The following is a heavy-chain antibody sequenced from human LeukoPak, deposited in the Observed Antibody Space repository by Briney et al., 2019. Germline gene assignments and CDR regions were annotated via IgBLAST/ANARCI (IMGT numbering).Heavy chain of an antibody. Sequence: KTSETLSLTCAVYGGSFSGYYWSWIRQPPGKGLEWIGEINHSGSTNYNPSLKSRVTISVDTSKNQFSLKLSSVTAADTAVYYCARVRGNNLVYYYYYGMDVWGQGTTVTVSS. CDR3: ARVRGNNLVYYYYYGMDV. CDR2: INHSGST. V-gene: IGHV4-34*01. D-gene: IGHD1/OR15-1a*01. CDR1: GGSFSGYY. J-gene: IGHJ6*02.